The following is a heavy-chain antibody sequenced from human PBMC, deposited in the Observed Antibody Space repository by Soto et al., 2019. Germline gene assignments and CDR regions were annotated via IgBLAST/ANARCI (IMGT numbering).Heavy chain of an antibody. V-gene: IGHV1-18*01. J-gene: IGHJ3*01. CDR1: GFRFSDYG. CDR3: ARSYYLADAFDV. D-gene: IGHD3-16*01. Sequence: ASVKVSCKASGFRFSDYGFNWLRQAPGQGLEWMGWISAFNGNTETAQGLQDRVTMTTDSSTTTAHMDLTNLTTDDTAIYYCARSYYLADAFDVWGQGTMVTVSS. CDR2: ISAFNGNT.